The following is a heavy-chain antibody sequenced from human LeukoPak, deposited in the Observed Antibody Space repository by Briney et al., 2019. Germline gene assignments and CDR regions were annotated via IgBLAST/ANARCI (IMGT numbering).Heavy chain of an antibody. CDR3: AKGRGAFDI. J-gene: IGHJ3*02. V-gene: IGHV3-21*01. Sequence: GGSLRLSCSASGFTFSTYDMNWVRQAPGKGLEWVSSITSTSHYIYYADSVKGRFTIFRDNVKNSLYLQMNSLRAEDTAVYYCAKGRGAFDIWGQGTMVTVSS. CDR1: GFTFSTYD. D-gene: IGHD3-10*01. CDR2: ITSTSHYI.